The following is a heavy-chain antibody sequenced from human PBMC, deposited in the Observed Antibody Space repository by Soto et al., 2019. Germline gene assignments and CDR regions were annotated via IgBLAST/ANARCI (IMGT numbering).Heavy chain of an antibody. CDR3: AKATGADYYYYYGMDV. CDR1: GFTFSSYA. CDR2: ISGSGGST. D-gene: IGHD4-17*01. J-gene: IGHJ6*02. V-gene: IGHV3-23*01. Sequence: GGSLRLSCAASGFTFSSYAMSWVRQAPGKGLEWVSAISGSGGSTYYADSVKGRFTISRDNSKNTLYLQMNSLRAEDTAVYYCAKATGADYYYYYGMDVWGQGTTVTVSS.